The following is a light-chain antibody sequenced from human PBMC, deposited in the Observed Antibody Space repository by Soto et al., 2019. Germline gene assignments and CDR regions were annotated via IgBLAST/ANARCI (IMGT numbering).Light chain of an antibody. CDR1: QSIRSY. J-gene: IGKJ1*01. Sequence: DIQMTQSPSSLSASVGDRVTITCRASQSIRSYLNWYQQKPGKAPKLLIYAASSLQSGVPSRFSGSGSGTDFTLTISSLQPEDFATYYCQQSYSTPQTFGQGTRWIS. CDR2: AAS. CDR3: QQSYSTPQT. V-gene: IGKV1-39*01.